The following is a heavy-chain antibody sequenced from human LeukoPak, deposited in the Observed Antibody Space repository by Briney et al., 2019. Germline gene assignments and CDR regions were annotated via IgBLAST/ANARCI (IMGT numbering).Heavy chain of an antibody. CDR2: ISSSGSTI. CDR1: GFTFSTSW. J-gene: IGHJ4*02. V-gene: IGHV3-48*04. CDR3: ARDRMVRGVPFDY. Sequence: GGSLRLSCAVSGFTFSTSWMTWVRQAPGKGLEWVSYISSSGSTIYYADSVKGRFTISRDNAKNSLYLQMNSLRAEDTAVYYCARDRMVRGVPFDYWGQGTLVTVSS. D-gene: IGHD3-10*01.